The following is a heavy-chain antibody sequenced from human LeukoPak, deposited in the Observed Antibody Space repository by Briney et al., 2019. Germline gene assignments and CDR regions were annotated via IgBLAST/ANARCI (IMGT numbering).Heavy chain of an antibody. Sequence: GGSLRLSCAASGFTFDDYGMSWVRQAPGKGLEWVSGISWNGGSTSYADSVKGRFTTSRDNAKNSLYLQMNSLRAEDTALYYCARGLSIAVAGTVDYWGQGTLVTVSS. V-gene: IGHV3-20*04. CDR3: ARGLSIAVAGTVDY. CDR2: ISWNGGST. CDR1: GFTFDDYG. D-gene: IGHD6-19*01. J-gene: IGHJ4*02.